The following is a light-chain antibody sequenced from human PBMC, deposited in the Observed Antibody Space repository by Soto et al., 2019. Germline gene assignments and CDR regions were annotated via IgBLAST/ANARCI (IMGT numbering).Light chain of an antibody. J-gene: IGLJ1*01. CDR2: DVS. Sequence: QSALTQPASVSGSPGQSINISCTGTSSDGDGYNYVSWYQQHPGKAPKLVIYDVSNRPSGVSNRFSASKSGNTASLTISGLQAEDEADYYCSSYRSSSTLYVFGTGTKLTVL. CDR1: SSDGDGYNY. V-gene: IGLV2-14*01. CDR3: SSYRSSSTLYV.